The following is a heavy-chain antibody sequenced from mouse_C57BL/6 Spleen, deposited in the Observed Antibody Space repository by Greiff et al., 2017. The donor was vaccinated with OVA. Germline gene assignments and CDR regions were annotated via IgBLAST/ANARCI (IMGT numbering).Heavy chain of an antibody. CDR2: IDPANGNN. CDR1: GFNIKNTY. V-gene: IGHV14-3*01. Sequence: EVKLKQSVAELVRPGASVKLSCTASGFNIKNTYMHWVKQRPEQGLEWIGRIDPANGNNKYDPQFQGKATITADTSSTTAYLQLSSLTSEDTAIYYCVRGGTAQATLDYWGQGTTLTVSS. D-gene: IGHD3-2*02. CDR3: VRGGTAQATLDY. J-gene: IGHJ2*01.